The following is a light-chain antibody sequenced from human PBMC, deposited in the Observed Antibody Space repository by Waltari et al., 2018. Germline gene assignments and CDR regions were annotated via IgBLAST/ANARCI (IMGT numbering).Light chain of an antibody. Sequence: EIVVTQSPATLSVSPGERAILSCRASQSITSNLAWYQQKPGQAPSLLIYGASTRATDIPGRFSGSGSGTEFNLTISSLQSEDFAVYYCQQYHNWPPLTFGGGTKVEIK. CDR3: QQYHNWPPLT. CDR1: QSITSN. V-gene: IGKV3D-15*01. J-gene: IGKJ4*01. CDR2: GAS.